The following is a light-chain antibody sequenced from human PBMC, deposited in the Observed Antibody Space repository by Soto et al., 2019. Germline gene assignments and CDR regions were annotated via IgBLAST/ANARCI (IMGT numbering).Light chain of an antibody. CDR1: SSDVGSYNL. V-gene: IGLV2-23*01. CDR3: CSYAGSSFVV. CDR2: EGS. Sequence: QSVLTQPASVSGSPGQSITISCTGTSSDVGSYNLVSWYQQHPGKAPKLMIYEGSKRPSGVSNRFSGSKSGNTASLTVSGLQAEDEADYYCCSYAGSSFVVFGGGTTLTVL. J-gene: IGLJ2*01.